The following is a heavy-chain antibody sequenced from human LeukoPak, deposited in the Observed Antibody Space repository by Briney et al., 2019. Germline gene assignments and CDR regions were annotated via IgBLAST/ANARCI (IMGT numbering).Heavy chain of an antibody. CDR1: GFTFSSYW. CDR2: ISYDGSNK. V-gene: IGHV3-30*03. Sequence: TGGSLRLSCAASGFTFSSYWMHWVRQAPGKGLEWVAVISYDGSNKFYADSVKGRFTISRDNSKNTVFLEMNSLRSEDTAMYYCARSSFAWGYFDYWGQGILVTVSS. CDR3: ARSSFAWGYFDY. J-gene: IGHJ4*02. D-gene: IGHD3-16*01.